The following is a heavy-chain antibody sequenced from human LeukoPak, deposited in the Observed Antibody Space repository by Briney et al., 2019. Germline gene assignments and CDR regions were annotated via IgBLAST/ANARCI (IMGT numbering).Heavy chain of an antibody. CDR3: ARVAPESDILTGLSGY. D-gene: IGHD3-9*01. V-gene: IGHV1-18*01. J-gene: IGHJ4*02. Sequence: ASVKVSCKASGYTFTSYGISWVRQAPGQGLEWMGWISAYNGNTNYAQKLQGRVTMTTDTSTSTAYMELRSLRSDDTAVYYCARVAPESDILTGLSGYWGQGTLVTVSS. CDR1: GYTFTSYG. CDR2: ISAYNGNT.